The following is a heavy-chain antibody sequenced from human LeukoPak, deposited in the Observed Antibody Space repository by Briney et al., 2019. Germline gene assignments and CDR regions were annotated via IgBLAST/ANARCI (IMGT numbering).Heavy chain of an antibody. V-gene: IGHV4-59*01. CDR3: ARDNWNYGSSMDV. CDR1: GGSISSYY. J-gene: IGHJ6*02. D-gene: IGHD1-7*01. CDR2: IYYSGST. Sequence: TSETLSLTCTVSGGSISSYYWSWIRQPPGKGLEWIGYIYYSGSTNYNPSLKSRVTISVDTSKNQLSLKLSSVTAADTAVYYCARDNWNYGSSMDVWGQGTTVTVSS.